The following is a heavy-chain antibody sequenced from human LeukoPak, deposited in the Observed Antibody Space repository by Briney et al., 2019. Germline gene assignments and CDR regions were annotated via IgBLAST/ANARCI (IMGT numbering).Heavy chain of an antibody. V-gene: IGHV4-4*02. D-gene: IGHD5-12*01. CDR3: ASSDGQPPHFDSSYDVFDY. J-gene: IGHJ4*02. Sequence: SETLSLTCAVSGGSISSGHWWSWVRLPPGKGLEWIGEIYHTGRTNYNPSLKSRLTISLDKSKNQFSLNLNSVTAADTALYYCASSDGQPPHFDSSYDVFDYWGQGTLVTVSS. CDR1: GGSISSGHW. CDR2: IYHTGRT.